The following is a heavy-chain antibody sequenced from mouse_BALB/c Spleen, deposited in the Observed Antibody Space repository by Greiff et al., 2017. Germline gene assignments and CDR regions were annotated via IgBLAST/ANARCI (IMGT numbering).Heavy chain of an antibody. V-gene: IGHV5-4*02. CDR1: GFTFSDYY. J-gene: IGHJ2*01. Sequence: EVKLVGSGGGLVKPGGSLKLSCAASGFTFSDYYMYWVRQTPEKRLEWVATISDGGSYTYYPDSVKGRFTISRDNAKNNLYLQMSSLKSEDTAMYYCARDAPFDYWGQGTTLTVSS. CDR2: ISDGGSYT. CDR3: ARDAPFDY.